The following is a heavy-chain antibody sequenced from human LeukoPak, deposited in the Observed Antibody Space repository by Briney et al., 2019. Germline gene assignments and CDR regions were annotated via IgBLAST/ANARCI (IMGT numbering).Heavy chain of an antibody. CDR3: ARDLSIAAAGSGLADY. Sequence: ASVKVSCKASGYTFTSYAISWVRQAPGQGLEWMGWISAYNGNTNYAQKLQGRVTMTTDTSTSTAYMEPRSLGSDDTAVYYCARDLSIAAAGSGLADYWGQGTLVTVSS. D-gene: IGHD6-13*01. V-gene: IGHV1-18*01. J-gene: IGHJ4*02. CDR2: ISAYNGNT. CDR1: GYTFTSYA.